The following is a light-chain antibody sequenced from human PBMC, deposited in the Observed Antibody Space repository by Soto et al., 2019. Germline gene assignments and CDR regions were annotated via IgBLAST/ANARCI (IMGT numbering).Light chain of an antibody. J-gene: IGKJ1*01. Sequence: EIVLTQSPGTLSLSPGERATLSCRATQGVSSASLAWYQQKPGQPPTLLIYAASSRVTGIPDRFSGSGSGTDFTLTISRLEPEDFAVYYCQQYGSSSTWTFGQGTKVEIK. CDR1: QGVSSAS. CDR3: QQYGSSSTWT. CDR2: AAS. V-gene: IGKV3-20*01.